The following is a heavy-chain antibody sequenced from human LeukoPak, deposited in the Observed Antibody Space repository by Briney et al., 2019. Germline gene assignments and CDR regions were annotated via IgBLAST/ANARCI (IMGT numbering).Heavy chain of an antibody. CDR1: GFTFSSCG. D-gene: IGHD1-26*01. J-gene: IGHJ3*02. V-gene: IGHV3-33*01. Sequence: GGSLRLSCAESGFTFSSCGMHWVRQAPGKGLEWMAVIWYDGSNKYYADSVKGRFTISRDNSKNTLYLQMNSLRAEDTAVYYCARDFYSGSYYPLGDAFDIWGQGTMVTVSS. CDR2: IWYDGSNK. CDR3: ARDFYSGSYYPLGDAFDI.